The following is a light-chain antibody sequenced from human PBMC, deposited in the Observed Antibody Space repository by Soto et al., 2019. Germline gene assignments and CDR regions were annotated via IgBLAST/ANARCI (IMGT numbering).Light chain of an antibody. CDR1: NSNIGSNN. CDR2: SSN. V-gene: IGLV1-44*01. J-gene: IGLJ1*01. CDR3: ASWDDSLSGHFV. Sequence: QSVLTQPPSASGTPGQRVTVSCSCSNSNIGSNNVNWYQQLPGAAPKLLIYSSNQRPSGVPVRFSASKSGTSASLAISGLQSEDEADYYCASWDDSLSGHFVFGTGTKVTVL.